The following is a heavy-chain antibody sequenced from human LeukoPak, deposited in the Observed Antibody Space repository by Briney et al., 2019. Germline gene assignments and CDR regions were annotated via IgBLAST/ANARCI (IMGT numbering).Heavy chain of an antibody. CDR1: GGSISSYY. V-gene: IGHV4-59*01. D-gene: IGHD6-25*01. CDR3: ARNRRGGYFDY. Sequence: SQTLSLTCTVSGGSISSYYWSWIRQPPGKGLEWIGYIYYSGSTNYNPSLKSRVTISVDTSKNQFSLKLSSVTAADTAVYYCARNRRGGYFDYWGQGTLVTVFS. J-gene: IGHJ4*02. CDR2: IYYSGST.